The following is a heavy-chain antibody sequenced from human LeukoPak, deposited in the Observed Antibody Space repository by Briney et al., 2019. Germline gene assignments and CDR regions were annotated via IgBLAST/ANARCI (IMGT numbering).Heavy chain of an antibody. J-gene: IGHJ4*02. V-gene: IGHV3-7*01. CDR2: IKQDGSQR. CDR3: AREPLQAVRGGVDY. Sequence: GRSPRLSCAASRFTFSNYWMSWVRQAPGKGLEWVAKIKQDGSQRYYVDSVTGRFTISRDNAKNSLYLQMNSLRADDTAIYYCAREPLQAVRGGVDYWGQGTLVTVSS. D-gene: IGHD3-10*01. CDR1: RFTFSNYW.